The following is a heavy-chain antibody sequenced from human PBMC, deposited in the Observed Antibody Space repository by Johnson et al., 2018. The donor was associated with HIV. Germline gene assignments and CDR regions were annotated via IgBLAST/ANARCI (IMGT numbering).Heavy chain of an antibody. CDR3: AKGMWGHDAFDI. J-gene: IGHJ3*02. D-gene: IGHD1-26*01. CDR2: IKQDGSEK. Sequence: MLLVESGGGLVQPGGSLRLSCVVSGFTFITYWMSWVRQAPGNGLGWVAKIKQDGSEKYYVGSVKGIFTISRDNAKNSLYLQMNSLRAEDTAVYYCAKGMWGHDAFDIWGQGTMVTVSS. CDR1: GFTFITYW. V-gene: IGHV3-7*04.